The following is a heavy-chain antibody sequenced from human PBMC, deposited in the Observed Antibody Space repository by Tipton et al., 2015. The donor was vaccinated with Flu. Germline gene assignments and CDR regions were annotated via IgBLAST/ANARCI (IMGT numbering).Heavy chain of an antibody. Sequence: TLSLTCTVSGGPISSSSYYWGWIRQPPGKGLEWIGSIYYSGSTYFNPSLKSRVTISVDTSKNQFSLKLSSVTAADTAVYYCARDRLLWFGDRYGMDVWDQGP. CDR1: GGPISSSSYY. CDR2: IYYSGST. J-gene: IGHJ6*02. D-gene: IGHD3-10*01. CDR3: ARDRLLWFGDRYGMDV. V-gene: IGHV4-39*07.